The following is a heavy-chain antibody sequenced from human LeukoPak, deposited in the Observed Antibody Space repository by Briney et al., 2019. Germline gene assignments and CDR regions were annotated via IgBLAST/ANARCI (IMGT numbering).Heavy chain of an antibody. V-gene: IGHV4-59*01. D-gene: IGHD3-16*01. CDR1: GGSISSYY. CDR2: IYYSGST. J-gene: IGHJ6*03. CDR3: ARETSQKGAHYMDV. Sequence: SGTLSLTCTVSGGSISSYYWSWIRQPPGKGLKWIGYIYYSGSTSYSPSLRSRVTISVDTSKNQFSLTLSSVTAADTAVYYCARETSQKGAHYMDVWGKGTTVTISS.